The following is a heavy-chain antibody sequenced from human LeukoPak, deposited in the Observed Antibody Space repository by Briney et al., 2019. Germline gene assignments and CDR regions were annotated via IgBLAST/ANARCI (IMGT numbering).Heavy chain of an antibody. CDR1: GFTFSSYA. CDR3: AKEKIITIFGVEPNFDY. Sequence: GGSLRLSCAASGFTFSSYAMSWVRQAPGKGLKWVSAISGSGGSTYYADSVKGRFTISRDNSKNTLYLQMNSLRAEDTAVYYCAKEKIITIFGVEPNFDYWGQGTLVTVSS. J-gene: IGHJ4*02. CDR2: ISGSGGST. D-gene: IGHD3-3*01. V-gene: IGHV3-23*01.